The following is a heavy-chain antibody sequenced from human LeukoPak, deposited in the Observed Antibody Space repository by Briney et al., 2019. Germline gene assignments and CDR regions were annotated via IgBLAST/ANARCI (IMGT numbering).Heavy chain of an antibody. V-gene: IGHV3-7*03. CDR2: IKEDGSDK. CDR3: ARLKSNSIFGLLMSYGMDV. J-gene: IGHJ6*02. CDR1: GLTFRNYA. D-gene: IGHD3/OR15-3a*01. Sequence: GGSLRLSCAASGLTFRNYAMSWVRQAPGKGLEWVANIKEDGSDKYFVDSVKGRFTISRDNAKRSLYLQMNSLRAEDTAVYYRARLKSNSIFGLLMSYGMDVWGQGTTVTVSS.